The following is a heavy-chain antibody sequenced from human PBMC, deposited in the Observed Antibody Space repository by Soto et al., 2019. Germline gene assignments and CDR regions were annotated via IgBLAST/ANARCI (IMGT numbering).Heavy chain of an antibody. Sequence: VQLVESGGGVVQPGRSLRLSCAASGFTFSSYGMHWVRQAPGKGLEWVAVIWYDGSNKYYADFVKGRFTISRDNSKNELYLHMNSLRAEDTAVYYGARDQGALFFCFDYWGQGTQVTVSS. CDR2: IWYDGSNK. J-gene: IGHJ4*02. D-gene: IGHD3-16*01. CDR1: GFTFSSYG. CDR3: ARDQGALFFCFDY. V-gene: IGHV3-33*01.